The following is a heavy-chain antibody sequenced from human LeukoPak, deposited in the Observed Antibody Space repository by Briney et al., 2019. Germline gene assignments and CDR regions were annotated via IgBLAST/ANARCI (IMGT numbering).Heavy chain of an antibody. Sequence: PGGSLRLSCAASEFTFFTYSMSWVRQAPGKGLEWVANIKQDGSEKYYVDSVKGRFTISRDNAKNSLYLQMNSLRAEDTAVYYCARAHNWKYGSFDFWGQGTLVTVSS. D-gene: IGHD1-7*01. V-gene: IGHV3-7*01. J-gene: IGHJ4*02. CDR3: ARAHNWKYGSFDF. CDR2: IKQDGSEK. CDR1: EFTFFTYS.